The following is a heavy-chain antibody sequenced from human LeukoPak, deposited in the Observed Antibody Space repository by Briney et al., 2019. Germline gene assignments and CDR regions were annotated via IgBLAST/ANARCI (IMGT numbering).Heavy chain of an antibody. J-gene: IGHJ6*04. CDR3: AELGITMIGGV. Sequence: GGSLRLSCAAFGFTFSSYGMIWVRQAPGKGLEWVSGISGSGGSTYLADSVKGRFTISRDNAKNSLYLQMNSLRAEDTAVYYCAELGITMIGGVWGKGTTVTISS. CDR2: ISGSGGST. V-gene: IGHV3-23*01. CDR1: GFTFSSYG. D-gene: IGHD3-10*02.